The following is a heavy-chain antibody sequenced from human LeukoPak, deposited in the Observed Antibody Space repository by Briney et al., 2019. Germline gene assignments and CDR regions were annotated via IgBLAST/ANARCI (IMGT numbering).Heavy chain of an antibody. J-gene: IGHJ5*02. CDR2: ISSSGSTI. CDR1: GFTFSDYY. Sequence: PGGSLRLSCAASGFTFSDYYMSWIRQAPGKGLGWVSYISSSGSTIYYADSVKGRFTISRDNAKNSLYLQMNSLRAEDTAVYYCARDMFTAMVTWGGFDPWGQGTLVTVSS. CDR3: ARDMFTAMVTWGGFDP. D-gene: IGHD5-18*01. V-gene: IGHV3-11*01.